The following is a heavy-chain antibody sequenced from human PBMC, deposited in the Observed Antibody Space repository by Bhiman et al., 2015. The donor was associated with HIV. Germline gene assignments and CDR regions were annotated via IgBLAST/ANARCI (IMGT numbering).Heavy chain of an antibody. J-gene: IGHJ4*02. CDR1: GFSLRIYP. CDR2: ISSEGTNR. CDR3: ARNWYHSDF. Sequence: QVQLVESGGGVVQPGRSLRLSCEASGFSLRIYPMHWVRLAPGKGLEWLAVISSEGTNRFYADSVKGRFTISRDNSKNILYLQMDSLRPDDTALYFCARNWYHSDFWGRGTLVTVSS. V-gene: IGHV3-30*01. D-gene: IGHD6-13*01.